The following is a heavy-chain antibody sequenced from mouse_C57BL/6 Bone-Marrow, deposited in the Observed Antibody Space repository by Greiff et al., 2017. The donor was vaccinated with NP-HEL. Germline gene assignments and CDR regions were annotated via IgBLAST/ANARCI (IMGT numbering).Heavy chain of an antibody. V-gene: IGHV5-6*02. J-gene: IGHJ4*01. CDR3: AERTTVVAMRDYAMDY. D-gene: IGHD1-1*01. CDR1: GFTFSSYG. CDR2: ISSGGSYT. Sequence: EVMLVESGGDLVKPGGSLKLSCAASGFTFSSYGMSWVRQTPDKRLEWVATISSGGSYTYYPDSVKGRFTISRDNAKNTLYLQMSSLKSEDTAMYYCAERTTVVAMRDYAMDYWGQGTSVTVSS.